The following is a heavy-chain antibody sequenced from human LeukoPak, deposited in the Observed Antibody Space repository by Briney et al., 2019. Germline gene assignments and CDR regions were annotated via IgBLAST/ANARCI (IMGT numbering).Heavy chain of an antibody. D-gene: IGHD2-2*01. CDR1: GYTFTSYY. V-gene: IGHV1-46*01. Sequence: ASVKVSCKASGYTFTSYYMHWVRQAPGRGLEWMGIINPSGGSTSYAQKFQGRVTMTRDTSTSTVYMELSSLRSEDTAVYYCATSLEGYCSSTSCYRFQHWGQGTLVTVSS. CDR2: INPSGGST. J-gene: IGHJ1*01. CDR3: ATSLEGYCSSTSCYRFQH.